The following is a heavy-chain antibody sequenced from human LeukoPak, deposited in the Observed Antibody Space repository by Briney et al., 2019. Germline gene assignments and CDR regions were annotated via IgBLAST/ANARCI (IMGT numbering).Heavy chain of an antibody. CDR3: AKGYCSNTSCYHHY. CDR2: ISWNSGRI. Sequence: PGRSLRLSCAASGFTFDDYAMHWVRQAPGKGLEWVSGISWNSGRIAYADSVKGRFTISRDNAKNSLYLQMNNLRAEDMALYYCAKGYCSNTSCYHHYWGQGTLVTVSS. D-gene: IGHD2-2*01. V-gene: IGHV3-9*03. J-gene: IGHJ4*02. CDR1: GFTFDDYA.